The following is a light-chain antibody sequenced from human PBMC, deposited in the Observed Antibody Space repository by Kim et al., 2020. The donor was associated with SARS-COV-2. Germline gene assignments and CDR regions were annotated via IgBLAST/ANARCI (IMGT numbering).Light chain of an antibody. J-gene: IGLJ3*02. V-gene: IGLV10-54*04. CDR1: RDNVGNQG. Sequence: QTATLTRTGNRDNVGNQGAAWLQQHQGHPPKLLSYRNNNRPSGISERFSASRSGNTASLTITGLQPEDEADYYCSAWDNNLSAWVFGGGTQLTVL. CDR3: SAWDNNLSAWV. CDR2: RNN.